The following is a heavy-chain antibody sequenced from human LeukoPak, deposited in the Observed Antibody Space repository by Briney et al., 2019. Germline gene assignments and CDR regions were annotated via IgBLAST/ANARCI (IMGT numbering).Heavy chain of an antibody. J-gene: IGHJ4*02. V-gene: IGHV4-34*01. CDR3: ARGGEMATILDY. Sequence: SETLSLTCAVYGGSFSGYYWSWIRQPPGKGLEWIGEINHSGSTNYNPSLESRVTISVDTSKNQFSLKLSSVTAADTAVYYCARGGEMATILDYWGQGTLVTVSS. D-gene: IGHD5-24*01. CDR1: GGSFSGYY. CDR2: INHSGST.